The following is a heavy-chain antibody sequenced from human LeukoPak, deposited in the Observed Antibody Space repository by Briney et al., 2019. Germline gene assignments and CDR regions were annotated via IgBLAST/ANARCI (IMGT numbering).Heavy chain of an antibody. CDR2: ISGSDGST. V-gene: IGHV3-23*01. CDR1: GFTFSSYA. D-gene: IGHD2-2*02. J-gene: IGHJ4*02. CDR3: AKDMRCSSANCYTYFDY. Sequence: GGSLRLSCAASGFTFSSYAMSWVRQAPGKGLEWVSGISGSDGSTYYADSVKGRFTISRDYSKNTLYLQMNNLRAEDTAVYYCAKDMRCSSANCYTYFDYWGQGTLVTVSS.